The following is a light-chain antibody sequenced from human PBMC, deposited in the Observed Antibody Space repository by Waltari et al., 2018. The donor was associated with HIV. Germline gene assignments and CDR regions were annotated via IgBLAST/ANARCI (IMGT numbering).Light chain of an antibody. CDR3: QSFDGSNVV. Sequence: NLVLTQPHSVSESPGTTVTISCTRSSGRLANNHVPWYQQRPGSAPTIVILEDNQRPSGVPDRFSGSIDRSSNSASLTISGLKTEDEADYYCQSFDGSNVVFGGGTQVTVL. CDR2: EDN. CDR1: SGRLANNH. J-gene: IGLJ7*01. V-gene: IGLV6-57*03.